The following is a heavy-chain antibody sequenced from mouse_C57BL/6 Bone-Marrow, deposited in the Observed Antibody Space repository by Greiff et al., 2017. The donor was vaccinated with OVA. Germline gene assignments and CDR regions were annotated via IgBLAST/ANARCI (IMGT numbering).Heavy chain of an antibody. Sequence: GGGLVQPKGSLKLSCAASGFSFNTYAMNWVRQAPGKGLEWVARIRSKSNNYATYYADSVKDRFTISRDDSESMLYLQMNNLKTEDTAMYYCVRHAYDYDGFAYWGQGTLVTVSA. CDR2: IRSKSNNYAT. CDR3: VRHAYDYDGFAY. CDR1: GFSFNTYA. J-gene: IGHJ3*01. V-gene: IGHV10-1*01. D-gene: IGHD2-4*01.